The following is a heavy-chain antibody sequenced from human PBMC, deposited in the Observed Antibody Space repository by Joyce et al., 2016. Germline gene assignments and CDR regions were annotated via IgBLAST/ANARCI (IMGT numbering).Heavy chain of an antibody. CDR3: VKEGGAGYGYGFELDY. V-gene: IGHV3-64D*08. Sequence: EVQLVQPGGGWVQPGGSLRPPCSACGFTCRGYAMHWVRRAPRKRLEYVSAISNAGGSTYYEDSVKDRFTIARDNSKSSLYLQKSRLGPEDTAVYYSVKEGGAGYGYGFELDYWGQGTPVAVSS. CDR1: GFTCRGYA. J-gene: IGHJ4*02. CDR2: ISNAGGST. D-gene: IGHD5-18*01.